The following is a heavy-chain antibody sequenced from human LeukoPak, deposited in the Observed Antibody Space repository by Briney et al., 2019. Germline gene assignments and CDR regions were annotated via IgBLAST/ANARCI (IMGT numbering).Heavy chain of an antibody. V-gene: IGHV4-61*02. J-gene: IGHJ3*02. Sequence: PSETLSLTCTVSGGSISSGSYYWSWIRQPAGKGLEWIGRIYTSGSTNYNPSLKSRVTISVDTSKNQFSLKLSSVTAADTAVYYCARERTGTGAFDIWGQGTMVTVSS. CDR3: ARERTGTGAFDI. D-gene: IGHD1-14*01. CDR2: IYTSGST. CDR1: GGSISSGSYY.